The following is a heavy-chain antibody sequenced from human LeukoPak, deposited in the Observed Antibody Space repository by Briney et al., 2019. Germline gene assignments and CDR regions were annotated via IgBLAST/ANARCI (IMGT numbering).Heavy chain of an antibody. D-gene: IGHD3-22*01. CDR3: ASLDYYDSSGYYYEGY. Sequence: SETLSLTCAVYGGSFSGYYWSWIRQPPGKGLEWIGEINHSGSTNYNPSLKSRVTISVETSKNQFSLKLSSVTAADTAVYYCASLDYYDSSGYYYEGYWGQGTLVTVSS. J-gene: IGHJ4*02. CDR1: GGSFSGYY. V-gene: IGHV4-34*01. CDR2: INHSGST.